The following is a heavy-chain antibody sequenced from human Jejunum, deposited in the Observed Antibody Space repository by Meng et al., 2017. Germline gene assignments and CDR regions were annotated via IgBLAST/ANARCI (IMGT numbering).Heavy chain of an antibody. CDR3: ARDVVGFYRNDAFDI. D-gene: IGHD2/OR15-2a*01. CDR1: GFTFDDYG. V-gene: IGHV3-20*04. Sequence: GESLKISCAASGFTFDDYGMSWVRQAPGKGLEWVSGINWNGGSTGYADSVKGRFTISRDTSKKSLYLQMNSLRAEDTAFYYCARDVVGFYRNDAFDIWGQGTMVTVSS. CDR2: INWNGGST. J-gene: IGHJ3*02.